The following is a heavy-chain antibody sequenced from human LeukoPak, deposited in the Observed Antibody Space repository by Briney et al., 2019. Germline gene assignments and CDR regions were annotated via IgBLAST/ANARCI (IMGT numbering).Heavy chain of an antibody. D-gene: IGHD3-3*01. CDR1: GGSISSYY. J-gene: IGHJ5*02. CDR2: IYYSGST. CDR3: AGASTSITIFGVVTSWFDP. Sequence: PSETLSLTCTVSGGSISSYYWSWIRQPPGKGLEWIGYIYYSGSTNYNPSLKSRVTISVDTSKNQFSLKLSSVTAADTAVYYCAGASTSITIFGVVTSWFDPWGQGTLVTVSS. V-gene: IGHV4-59*01.